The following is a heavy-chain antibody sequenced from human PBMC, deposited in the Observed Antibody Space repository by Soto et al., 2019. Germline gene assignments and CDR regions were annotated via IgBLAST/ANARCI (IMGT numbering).Heavy chain of an antibody. D-gene: IGHD2-2*01. Sequence: QVQLVQSGAEVKKPGSSVKVSCEASGGTFSSYAISWVRQAPGQGLEWMGGIIPIFGTANYAQKFQGRVTITADESTSTAYMELSSLRSEDTAVYYCASALVPAADGELWYGEHFDYWGQGTLVTVSS. CDR3: ASALVPAADGELWYGEHFDY. J-gene: IGHJ4*02. V-gene: IGHV1-69*12. CDR2: IIPIFGTA. CDR1: GGTFSSYA.